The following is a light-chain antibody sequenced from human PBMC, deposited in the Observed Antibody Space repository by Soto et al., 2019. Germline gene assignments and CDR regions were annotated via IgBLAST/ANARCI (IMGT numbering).Light chain of an antibody. J-gene: IGLJ1*01. CDR3: CSYAGSYTFV. CDR1: SSDVGVYNY. CDR2: DVS. V-gene: IGLV2-11*01. Sequence: QYVLTHPRSVSWSPGQSVTISCTGTSSDVGVYNYVSWYQQYPGKAPKIMIYDVSKRPSGVPDRFSGSKSDNTASLTISGLQAEDEADYYCCSYAGSYTFVFGIGTKVTVL.